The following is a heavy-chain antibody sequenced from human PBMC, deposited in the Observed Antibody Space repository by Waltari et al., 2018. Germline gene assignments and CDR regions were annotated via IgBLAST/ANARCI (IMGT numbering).Heavy chain of an antibody. CDR2: IYHSGST. Sequence: QVQLQESGPGLVKPSETLSLTCAVSGYSISSGYYWGWIRQPPGKGLEWIGSIYHSGSTYYNPSLKSRVTISVDTSKNQFSLKLSSVTAADTAVYYCAMMVQGSYYYYGMDVWGQGTTVTVSS. CDR1: GYSISSGYY. V-gene: IGHV4-38-2*01. J-gene: IGHJ6*02. CDR3: AMMVQGSYYYYGMDV. D-gene: IGHD3-10*01.